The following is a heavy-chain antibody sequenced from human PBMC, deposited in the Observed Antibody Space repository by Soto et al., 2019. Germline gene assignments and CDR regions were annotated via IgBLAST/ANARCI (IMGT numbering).Heavy chain of an antibody. Sequence: EVQLVESGGGLVQPGGSLRLSCAASGFTFSSYSMNWVRQAPGKGLEWVSYISSSSSTIYYADSVKGRFTISRDNAKNPRYEQMNIQRSAETAVYYSARGREYDFSSDWGQGTMVTVSS. CDR1: GFTFSSYS. V-gene: IGHV3-48*01. CDR3: ARGREYDFSSD. D-gene: IGHD3-3*01. CDR2: ISSSSSTI. J-gene: IGHJ1*01.